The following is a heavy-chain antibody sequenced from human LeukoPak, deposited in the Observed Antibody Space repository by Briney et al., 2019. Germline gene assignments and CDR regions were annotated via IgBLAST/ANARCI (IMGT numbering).Heavy chain of an antibody. CDR2: ISSSSSYI. D-gene: IGHD3-22*01. CDR3: ARDYCDSSGYYPWGY. V-gene: IGHV3-21*01. Sequence: GGSLRLSCAASGFTFSSYAMSWVRQAPGKGLEWVSSISSSSSYIYYADSVKGRFTSSRDNSKNTLYLQMNSLRAEDTAVYYCARDYCDSSGYYPWGYWGQGTLVTVSS. CDR1: GFTFSSYA. J-gene: IGHJ4*02.